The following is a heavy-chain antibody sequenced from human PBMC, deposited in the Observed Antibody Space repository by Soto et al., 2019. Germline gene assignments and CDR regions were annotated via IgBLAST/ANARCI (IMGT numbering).Heavy chain of an antibody. V-gene: IGHV3-74*01. CDR2: INSDASTT. Sequence: EVQLVESGGGLVQPGGSLRLSCAASGFTFSSFWMYWVRQAPGKGLVWVSRINSDASTTSYADSVKGRFTISRDNAKNTLYLQMNSPGAEETAVYYWARIPPGWGGGQLVLDYWGQGTLVTVSS. D-gene: IGHD6-13*01. J-gene: IGHJ4*02. CDR1: GFTFSSFW. CDR3: ARIPPGWGGGQLVLDY.